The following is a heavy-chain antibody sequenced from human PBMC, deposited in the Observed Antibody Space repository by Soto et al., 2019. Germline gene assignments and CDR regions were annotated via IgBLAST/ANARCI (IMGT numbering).Heavy chain of an antibody. CDR2: ISSGGDTV. J-gene: IGHJ4*02. V-gene: IGHV3-48*03. CDR1: RFTFSTYE. Sequence: EVQLVESGGALVQPGGSLRLSCAASRFTFSTYEMHWLRQAPGKGLEWVSYISSGGDTVHYADSVKGQFTISRDNTRNSLYLQMNSLRDEDTALYYCVRYCSSTRYNGVATRTFDYWGQGTLVTVSS. D-gene: IGHD2-2*01. CDR3: VRYCSSTRYNGVATRTFDY.